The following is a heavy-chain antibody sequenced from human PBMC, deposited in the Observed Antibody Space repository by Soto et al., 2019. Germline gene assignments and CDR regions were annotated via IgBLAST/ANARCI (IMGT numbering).Heavy chain of an antibody. CDR1: DDFISSYY. CDR3: ARADYEILTGSYAMDV. CDR2: VSTNGAT. Sequence: SETLSLTCTVSDDFISSYYWNWIRQPAGKGLEWIGRVSTNGATNYNPSLESRVTMSVDTSKNQFSLKLTSVTAADTAVYFCARADYEILTGSYAMDVWGQGTTVTVYS. D-gene: IGHD3-9*01. V-gene: IGHV4-4*07. J-gene: IGHJ6*02.